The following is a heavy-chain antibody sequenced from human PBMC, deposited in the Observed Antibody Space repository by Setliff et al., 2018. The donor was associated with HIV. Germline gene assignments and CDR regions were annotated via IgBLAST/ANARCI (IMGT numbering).Heavy chain of an antibody. CDR1: GYTFINYD. V-gene: IGHV1-8*03. J-gene: IGHJ3*02. D-gene: IGHD1-1*01. CDR2: MNPNSGNT. Sequence: ASVKVSCKASGYTFINYDVNWVRQATGQGLEWMGWMNPNSGNTGYAQKFQGRVTITTDESTSTAYMELSSLRSDDTAVYYCARKGTGDAFDIWGQGTMVTVSS. CDR3: ARKGTGDAFDI.